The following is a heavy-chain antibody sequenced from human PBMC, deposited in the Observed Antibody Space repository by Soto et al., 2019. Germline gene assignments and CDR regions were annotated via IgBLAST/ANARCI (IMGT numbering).Heavy chain of an antibody. CDR2: IIPIFGTA. CDR3: ARRATLGSYEAYFDS. CDR1: GGTFSSYA. Sequence: QVQLVQSGAEVKKPGSSVKVSCKASGGTFSSYAISWVRQAPGQGLEWMGGIIPIFGTANYEQKFPGRVTITADESTSTAYMELSSLRSEDTAVYYCARRATLGSYEAYFDSWGQGTLGPVSS. D-gene: IGHD2-15*01. J-gene: IGHJ4*02. V-gene: IGHV1-69*01.